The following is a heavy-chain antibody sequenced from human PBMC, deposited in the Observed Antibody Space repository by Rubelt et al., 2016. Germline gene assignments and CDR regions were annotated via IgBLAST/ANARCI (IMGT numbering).Heavy chain of an antibody. J-gene: IGHJ4*02. Sequence: QLQLQESGPGLVKPSETLSLTCTVSGDSISSRSYYWGWIRQPPGKGLEWIGSIYYNGSTYYNPSLRSRVTISVDTSKNQFSLKLSSMTAADTAVYYCARDRGYSYGYLDYGGQGTLVTVSS. CDR1: GDSISSRSYY. D-gene: IGHD5-18*01. CDR2: IYYNGST. V-gene: IGHV4-39*07. CDR3: ARDRGYSYGYLDY.